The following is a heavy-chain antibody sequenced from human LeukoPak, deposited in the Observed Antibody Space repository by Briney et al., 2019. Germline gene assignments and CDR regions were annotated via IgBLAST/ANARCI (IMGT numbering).Heavy chain of an antibody. V-gene: IGHV3-30*18. J-gene: IGHJ4*02. CDR2: ISYDGSNK. D-gene: IGHD2-2*01. CDR3: AKEVVPAAIYPNKMTTVTHAPDY. CDR1: GFTFSSYS. Sequence: GGSLRLSCAASGFTFSSYSMNWVRQAPGKGLEWVAVISYDGSNKYYADSVKGRFTISRDNSKNTLYLQMNSLRAEDTAVYYCAKEVVPAAIYPNKMTTVTHAPDYWGQGTLVTVSS.